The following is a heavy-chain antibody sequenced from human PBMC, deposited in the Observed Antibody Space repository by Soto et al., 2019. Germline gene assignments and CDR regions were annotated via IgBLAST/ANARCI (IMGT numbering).Heavy chain of an antibody. D-gene: IGHD3-3*01. CDR3: ATRRFLEWLGTMDV. CDR1: GGSFSGYY. Sequence: SETLSLTCAVYGGSFSGYYWSWIRQPPGKGLEWIGEINHSGSTNYNPSLKSRVTISVDTSKNQFSLKLSSVTAADTAVYYCATRRFLEWLGTMDVWGQGTTVTVSS. CDR2: INHSGST. V-gene: IGHV4-34*01. J-gene: IGHJ6*02.